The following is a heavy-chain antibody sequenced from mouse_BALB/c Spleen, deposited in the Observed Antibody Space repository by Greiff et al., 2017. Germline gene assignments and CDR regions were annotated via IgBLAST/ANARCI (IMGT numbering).Heavy chain of an antibody. Sequence: EVQLQQSGAELVRSGASVKLSCTASGFNIKDYYMHWVKQRPEQGLEWIGWIDPENGDTEYAPKFQGKATMTADTSSNTAYLQLSSLTSEDTAVYYCARGDGNLYAMDYWGQGTSVTVSS. CDR2: IDPENGDT. D-gene: IGHD2-1*01. V-gene: IGHV14-4*02. CDR3: ARGDGNLYAMDY. CDR1: GFNIKDYY. J-gene: IGHJ4*01.